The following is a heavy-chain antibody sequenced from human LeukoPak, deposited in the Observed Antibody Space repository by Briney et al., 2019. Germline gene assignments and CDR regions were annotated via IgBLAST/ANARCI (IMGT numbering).Heavy chain of an antibody. CDR3: ATGDTYSNDMSGYYHNWFDP. Sequence: SETLSLTCTVSGYSISSGYYWGWIRQPPGKGLEWIGGIYHSGSTYYNPSLKSRVTISVDTSNNQISLKLSSVTAAGTAVYYCATGDTYSNDMSGYYHNWFDPWGQGTLVTVSS. J-gene: IGHJ5*02. D-gene: IGHD3-22*01. CDR2: IYHSGST. V-gene: IGHV4-38-2*02. CDR1: GYSISSGYY.